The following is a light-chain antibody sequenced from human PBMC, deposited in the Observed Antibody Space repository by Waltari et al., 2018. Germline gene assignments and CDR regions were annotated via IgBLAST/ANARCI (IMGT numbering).Light chain of an antibody. Sequence: QSALTQPPSVSGSPGPSLTLPCTGSNIDVGHYNLVSWYKQHPGKAPKLLLDEVNQRPSGVSSGFSGSKSGITASLTNSGLQAEDEADFYCCSYAGYTTWLFGGGTRLTVL. CDR3: CSYAGYTTWL. CDR1: NIDVGHYNL. V-gene: IGLV2-23*02. J-gene: IGLJ2*01. CDR2: EVN.